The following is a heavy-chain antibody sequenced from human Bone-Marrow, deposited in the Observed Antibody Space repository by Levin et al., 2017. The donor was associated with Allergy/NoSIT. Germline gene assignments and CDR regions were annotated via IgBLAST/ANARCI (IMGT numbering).Heavy chain of an antibody. D-gene: IGHD1-14*01. CDR3: AKDITGTYQYYFGLDV. Sequence: GGSLRLSCAASGFTFDDFGMQWVRQAPGKGLEWVSSITWNSGKIAYADSVKGRFTISRDNAKNSLYLQMNSLRVEDTALYYCAKDITGTYQYYFGLDVWGEGTAVTGS. CDR1: GFTFDDFG. J-gene: IGHJ6*02. CDR2: ITWNSGKI. V-gene: IGHV3-9*01.